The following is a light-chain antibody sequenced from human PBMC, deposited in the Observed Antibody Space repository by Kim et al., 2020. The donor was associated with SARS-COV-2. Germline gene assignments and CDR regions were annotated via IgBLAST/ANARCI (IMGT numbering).Light chain of an antibody. CDR1: KLGDKY. J-gene: IGLJ2*01. Sequence: VSPGQPASITCSGDKLGDKYACWYQQKPGQSPVLVIYQDSKRPSGIPERFSGSNSGNTATLTISGTQAMDEADYYCQAWDSSTGVFGGGTQLTVL. CDR2: QDS. V-gene: IGLV3-1*01. CDR3: QAWDSSTGV.